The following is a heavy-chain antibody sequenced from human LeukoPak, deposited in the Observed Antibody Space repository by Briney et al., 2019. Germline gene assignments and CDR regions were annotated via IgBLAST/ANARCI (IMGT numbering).Heavy chain of an antibody. V-gene: IGHV3-49*03. Sequence: GGSLRLSCTTSGFTFGDYTMTWFRQAPGKGLEWVGFIRSKAFGGTTEYAASAKGRFTISRDDSKSIAYLQMNSLRTEDTAVYYCTRDQWGGWGSNFDYWGQGTLVTVSS. CDR2: IRSKAFGGTT. CDR1: GFTFGDYT. J-gene: IGHJ4*02. CDR3: TRDQWGGWGSNFDY. D-gene: IGHD3-16*01.